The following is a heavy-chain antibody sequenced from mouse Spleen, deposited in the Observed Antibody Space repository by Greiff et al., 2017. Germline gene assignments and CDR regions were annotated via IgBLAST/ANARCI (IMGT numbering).Heavy chain of an antibody. CDR1: GFSLTSYG. D-gene: IGHD2-14*01. Sequence: QVQLQQSGPGLVAPSQSLSITCTISGFSLTSYGVHWVRQPPGKGLEWLVVIWSDGSTTYNSALKSRLSISKDNSKSQVFLKMNSLQTDDTAMYYCARHDRYDYAMDYWGQGTSVTVSS. CDR2: IWSDGST. CDR3: ARHDRYDYAMDY. J-gene: IGHJ4*01. V-gene: IGHV2-6-1*01.